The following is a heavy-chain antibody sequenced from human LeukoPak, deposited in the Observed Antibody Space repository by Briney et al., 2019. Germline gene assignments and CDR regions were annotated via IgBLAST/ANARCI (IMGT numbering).Heavy chain of an antibody. D-gene: IGHD7-27*01. Sequence: PGGSLRLSCAASGFTFNIYAMHWVRQSPGKGLECVANIKTDGSEKYYLDSVKGRFTISRDNAKNSLYLQMNRLRAEDTAVYYCTTDLNWEGYWGQGTLVTVSS. V-gene: IGHV3-7*04. CDR1: GFTFNIYA. CDR2: IKTDGSEK. CDR3: TTDLNWEGY. J-gene: IGHJ4*02.